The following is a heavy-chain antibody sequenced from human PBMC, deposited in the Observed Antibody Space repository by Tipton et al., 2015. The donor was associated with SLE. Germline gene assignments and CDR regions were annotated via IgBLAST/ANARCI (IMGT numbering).Heavy chain of an antibody. CDR2: IYYSGST. V-gene: IGHV4-59*08. CDR3: AGLGGATNLGAYFFAY. J-gene: IGHJ4*02. Sequence: TLSLTCTVSGGSISSYYWSWIRQPPGKGLEWIGYIYYSGSTNYNPSLKSRVTISVDTSKNQFSLKLSSVTAADTAVYYCAGLGGATNLGAYFFAYWGQGTLVTVSS. CDR1: GGSISSYY. D-gene: IGHD1-26*01.